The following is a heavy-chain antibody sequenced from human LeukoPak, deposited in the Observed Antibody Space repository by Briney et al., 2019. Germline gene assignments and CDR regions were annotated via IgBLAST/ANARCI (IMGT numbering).Heavy chain of an antibody. CDR3: ARDCDYAAFDI. D-gene: IGHD4-17*01. J-gene: IGHJ3*02. V-gene: IGHV4-59*01. CDR1: GGSISSYY. CDR2: IYYSGST. Sequence: SETLSLTCTVSGGSISSYYWSWIRQPPGKGLEGIGYIYYSGSTNYNPSLKSRVTISVDTSKNQFSLKLSSVTAADTAVYYCARDCDYAAFDIWGQGTMVTVSS.